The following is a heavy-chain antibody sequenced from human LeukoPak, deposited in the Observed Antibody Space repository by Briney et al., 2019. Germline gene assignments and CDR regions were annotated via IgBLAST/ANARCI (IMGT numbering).Heavy chain of an antibody. V-gene: IGHV1-8*02. J-gene: IGHJ4*02. CDR2: MNPNSGNR. CDR3: TRGDY. CDR1: GYTFTGYY. Sequence: ASVKVSCKASGYTFTGYYMHWVRQAPGQGLEWMGWMNPNSGNRGYAQKLQGRVTLTRNTSISTAYMELTSLRSEDTAVYYCTRGDYWGQGTLVTVSS.